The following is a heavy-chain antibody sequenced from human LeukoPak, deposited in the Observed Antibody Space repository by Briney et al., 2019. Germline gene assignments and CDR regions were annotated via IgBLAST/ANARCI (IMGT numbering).Heavy chain of an antibody. CDR3: ARADYNRNDVGDY. V-gene: IGHV3-74*01. CDR2: INSDGSYT. J-gene: IGHJ4*02. D-gene: IGHD1-1*01. CDR1: GFTFRNYW. Sequence: GGSLRLSCAASGFTFRNYWMHWVRQAPGKGLVWVSRINSDGSYTSYADSVKGRFTISRDNSKNTMYLQMNSLRAEDTAVYYCARADYNRNDVGDYWGQGTLVTVSS.